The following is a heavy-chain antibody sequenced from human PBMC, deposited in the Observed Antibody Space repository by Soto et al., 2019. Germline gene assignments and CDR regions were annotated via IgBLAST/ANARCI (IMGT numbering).Heavy chain of an antibody. V-gene: IGHV4-34*01. Sequence: QVQLQQWGAGLLKPSETLSLTCAVYGGPFSGYYWSWIRQPPGKGLEWIGEINHSGSTNYNPSLKRRVTISVDTAKNQFSLKLSSVTAADTAVYYCARCQDYYGSGSYITPNWFDPWGQGTLVTVSS. D-gene: IGHD3-10*01. CDR1: GGPFSGYY. J-gene: IGHJ5*02. CDR2: INHSGST. CDR3: ARCQDYYGSGSYITPNWFDP.